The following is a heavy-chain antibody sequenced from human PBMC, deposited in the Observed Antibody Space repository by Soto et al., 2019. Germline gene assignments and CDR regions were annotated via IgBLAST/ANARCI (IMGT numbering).Heavy chain of an antibody. V-gene: IGHV3-23*01. CDR3: AKEDSSGLFDY. CDR2: ISGSGGST. J-gene: IGHJ4*02. D-gene: IGHD3-22*01. Sequence: VGSLRLSCAASGFTFSSYARSWVRQAPGKGLEWVSAISGSGGSTYYADSVKGRFTISRDNSKNTLYLQMNSLRAEDTVVYYCAKEDSSGLFDYWGQGTLVTVSS. CDR1: GFTFSSYA.